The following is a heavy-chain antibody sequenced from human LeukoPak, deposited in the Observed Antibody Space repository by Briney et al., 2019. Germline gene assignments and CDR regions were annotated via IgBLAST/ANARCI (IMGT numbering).Heavy chain of an antibody. J-gene: IGHJ3*02. CDR1: GYIFTKSW. V-gene: IGHV5-51*01. Sequence: GASLKISGKGVGYIFTKSWIGWVRQMPGKGLEWMGIIYPDDSDTTYSPSFKGQATISVNKSTSTAYLQWSSLKASDTAMYYCARPLGKVGVTPWDAFDIWGQGTMVTVSS. CDR3: ARPLGKVGVTPWDAFDI. D-gene: IGHD3-10*01. CDR2: IYPDDSDT.